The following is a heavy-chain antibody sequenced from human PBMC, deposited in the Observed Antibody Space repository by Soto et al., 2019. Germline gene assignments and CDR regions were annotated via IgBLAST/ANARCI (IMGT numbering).Heavy chain of an antibody. CDR3: AKGDWFDP. Sequence: QVQLVESGGGVVQPGRSLRLSCAASGFTFSNYGIHWVRQAPGKGLEWVAVISYDGSKKYYADSVKGRFTISRDSSKNTLYLQMNSLRAEETAVYYCAKGDWFDPWGQGTLVTVSS. V-gene: IGHV3-30*18. CDR2: ISYDGSKK. CDR1: GFTFSNYG. J-gene: IGHJ5*02.